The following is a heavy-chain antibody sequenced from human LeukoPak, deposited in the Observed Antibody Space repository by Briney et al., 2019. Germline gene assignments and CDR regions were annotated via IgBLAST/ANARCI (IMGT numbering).Heavy chain of an antibody. J-gene: IGHJ3*02. CDR1: GFTFSSYA. D-gene: IGHD4-17*01. CDR3: ARVGRPPADDGHGDYGDDAFDI. CDR2: ISYDGSNK. V-gene: IGHV3-30-3*01. Sequence: GRSLRLSCAASGFTFSSYAMHWVRQAPGKGLEWVAVISYDGSNKYYADSVKGRFTISRDNSKNTLYLQMNSLRAEDTAVYYCARVGRPPADDGHGDYGDDAFDIWGQGTMVTVSS.